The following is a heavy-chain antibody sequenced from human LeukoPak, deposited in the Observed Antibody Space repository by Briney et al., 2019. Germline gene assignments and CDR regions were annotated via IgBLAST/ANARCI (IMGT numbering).Heavy chain of an antibody. CDR2: INHSGTT. J-gene: IGHJ6*03. CDR1: SASITSTNY. CDR3: ARLLRPRYYYYYYMDV. Sequence: TSETLSLTCAVSSASITSTNYWSWVRQPPGRGLEWIGEINHSGTTNYNPSLRSRVTISVDKSKNQFSLKLSSVTAADTAVYYCARLLRPRYYYYYYMDVWGKGTTVTISS. V-gene: IGHV4-4*02.